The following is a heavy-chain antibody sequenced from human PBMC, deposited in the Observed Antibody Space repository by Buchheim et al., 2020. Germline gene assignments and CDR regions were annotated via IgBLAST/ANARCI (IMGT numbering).Heavy chain of an antibody. CDR1: VFTFSSYW. V-gene: IGHV3-7*01. D-gene: IGHD1-14*01. CDR2: IKQDGSEK. CDR3: ARDEEPGGYYGMDV. Sequence: EVQLVESGGGLVQPGGSLRLSCAASVFTFSSYWMSWVRQAPGKGLEWVSNIKQDGSEKYYVDSVKGRFTISRANAKNSLYLQMNSLRAENTAVYYCARDEEPGGYYGMDVWGQGTT. J-gene: IGHJ6*02.